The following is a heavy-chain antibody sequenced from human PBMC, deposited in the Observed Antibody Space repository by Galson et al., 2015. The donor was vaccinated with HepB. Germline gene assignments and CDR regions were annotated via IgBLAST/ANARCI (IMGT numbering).Heavy chain of an antibody. V-gene: IGHV4-31*03. D-gene: IGHD4-11*01. CDR1: GGSISSGGYY. CDR2: IYYSGST. CDR3: ARDLDSKGGFSYYYMDV. J-gene: IGHJ6*03. Sequence: TLSLTCTVSGGSISSGGYYWSWIRQHPGKGLEWIGYIYYSGSTYYNPSLKSRVTISVDTSKNQFSLKLSSVTAADTAVYYCARDLDSKGGFSYYYMDVWGKGTTVTVSS.